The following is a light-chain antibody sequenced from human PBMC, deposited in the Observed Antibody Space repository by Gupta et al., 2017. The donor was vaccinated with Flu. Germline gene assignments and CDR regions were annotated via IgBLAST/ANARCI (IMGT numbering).Light chain of an antibody. CDR2: GAS. J-gene: IGKJ1*01. CDR1: QSVSSN. CDR3: QQYNNWPRT. Sequence: EIVMTQSPPTLSVSPGEKATLSCRPSQSVSSNLAWYQQKPGQAPRLLIYGASTRATSIPARFSGSGSGTEFTLTISSLQSEDFAVYCCQQYNNWPRTFGQGTKVEIK. V-gene: IGKV3-15*01.